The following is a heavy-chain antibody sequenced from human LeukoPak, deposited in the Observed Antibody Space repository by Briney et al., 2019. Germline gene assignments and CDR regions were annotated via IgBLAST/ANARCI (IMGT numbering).Heavy chain of an antibody. V-gene: IGHV3-23*01. CDR1: GFTFGSYA. CDR3: AKKYGDYGYFDY. Sequence: GGSLRLSCAASGFTFGSYAMSWVRQAPGKGLEWVSAISGSGGSTYYADSVKGRFTISRDNSKNTLYLQMNSLRAEDTAVYYCAKKYGDYGYFDYWGQGTLVTVSS. D-gene: IGHD4-17*01. CDR2: ISGSGGST. J-gene: IGHJ4*02.